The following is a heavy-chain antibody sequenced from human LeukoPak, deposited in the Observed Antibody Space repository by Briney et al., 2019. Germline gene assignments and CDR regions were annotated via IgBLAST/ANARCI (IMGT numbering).Heavy chain of an antibody. J-gene: IGHJ4*02. CDR3: ARDWRADY. CDR1: GFTFSNYA. Sequence: GGSLRLSCAASGFTFSNYAMTWVRQAPGKGLEWVSATGNSGAGTKYADSVKGRFTISRDNSKNTLYLQMNSLRAEDTAVYYCARDWRADYWGQGTLVTVSS. CDR2: TGNSGAGT. V-gene: IGHV3-23*01.